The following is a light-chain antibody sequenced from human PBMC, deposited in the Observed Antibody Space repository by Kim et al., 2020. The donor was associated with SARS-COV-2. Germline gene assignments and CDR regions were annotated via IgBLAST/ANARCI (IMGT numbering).Light chain of an antibody. J-gene: IGLJ3*02. CDR2: EVT. V-gene: IGLV2-23*02. CDR1: SSDVGSYNL. Sequence: QSALTQPASVSGSPGQSITISCTGTSSDVGSYNLVAWYQQQPGRAPKLMIYEVTKPPSGISNRFSGSKSGNTASLTISGLQAEDEADYYCCSYAGDNRGVFGGRAKLAVL. CDR3: CSYAGDNRGV.